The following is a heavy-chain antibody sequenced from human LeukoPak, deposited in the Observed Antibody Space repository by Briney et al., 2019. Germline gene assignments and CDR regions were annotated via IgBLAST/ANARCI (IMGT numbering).Heavy chain of an antibody. CDR2: ISSSGSYI. V-gene: IGHV3-21*01. J-gene: IGHJ4*02. D-gene: IGHD2-8*01. CDR3: AREVTGYCTNGVCYKGAFDY. Sequence: GGSLRLSCAASGFTLNTYNMNWVRQAPGKGLEWVSSISSSGSYIYYADSVQGRFTTSRDDAKNSFHLQMSSLGVEDTAVYYCAREVTGYCTNGVCYKGAFDYWGQGTLVTVSS. CDR1: GFTLNTYN.